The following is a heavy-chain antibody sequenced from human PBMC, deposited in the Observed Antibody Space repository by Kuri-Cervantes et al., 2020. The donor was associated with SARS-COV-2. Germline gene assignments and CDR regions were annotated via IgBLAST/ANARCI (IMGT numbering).Heavy chain of an antibody. V-gene: IGHV1-24*01. Sequence: ASVKVSCKVSGYTLTELSMHWVRQAPGKGLEWMGGFDPEDGETIYAQKFQGRVTMTEDTSTDTAYMELSSLRSEDTAVYYCARDGDWNYVFGSIWKRSRKAESPYFDYWGQGTLVTVSS. CDR2: FDPEDGET. D-gene: IGHD1-7*01. CDR3: ARDGDWNYVFGSIWKRSRKAESPYFDY. J-gene: IGHJ4*02. CDR1: GYTLTELS.